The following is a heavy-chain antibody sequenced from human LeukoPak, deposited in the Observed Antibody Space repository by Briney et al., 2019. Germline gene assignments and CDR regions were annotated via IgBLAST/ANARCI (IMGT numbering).Heavy chain of an antibody. CDR3: ARFSRVWLLLRAGFDY. Sequence: SETLSLTCAVYGGSFSGYYWSWIRQPPGKGLEWIGEINHSGSTNYNPSLKSRVTISVGTSKNQFSLKLSSVTAADTAVYYCARFSRVWLLLRAGFDYWGQGTLVTVSS. D-gene: IGHD3-22*01. CDR1: GGSFSGYY. J-gene: IGHJ4*02. CDR2: INHSGST. V-gene: IGHV4-34*01.